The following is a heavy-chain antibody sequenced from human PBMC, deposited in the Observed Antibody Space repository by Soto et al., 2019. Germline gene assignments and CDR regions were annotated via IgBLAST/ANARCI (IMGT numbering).Heavy chain of an antibody. CDR2: INPNSGGT. Sequence: ASVKVSCKASGYTFTGYYMHWVRQAPGQGLEWMGWINPNSGGTNYAQKFQGWVTMTRDTSISTAYMELSRLRSDDTAVYYCAREGRAGVAVAGTGSYYYYGMDVWGQGTTVTVSS. D-gene: IGHD6-19*01. V-gene: IGHV1-2*04. J-gene: IGHJ6*02. CDR1: GYTFTGYY. CDR3: AREGRAGVAVAGTGSYYYYGMDV.